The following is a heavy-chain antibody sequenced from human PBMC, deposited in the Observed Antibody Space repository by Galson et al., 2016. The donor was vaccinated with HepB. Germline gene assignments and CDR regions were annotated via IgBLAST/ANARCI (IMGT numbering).Heavy chain of an antibody. CDR1: GYTFSIYY. CDR2: INPTGGST. CDR3: ARGSRQLQWRYDFDY. D-gene: IGHD5-24*01. V-gene: IGHV1-46*01. J-gene: IGHJ4*02. Sequence: SVKVSCKASGYTFSIYYMHWVRQAPGQGLEWMGIINPTGGSTSYAQKFRDRLTMTRDTSTSTVYMELSSLRSEDTAVYYCARGSRQLQWRYDFDYWGQGTLVTVSS.